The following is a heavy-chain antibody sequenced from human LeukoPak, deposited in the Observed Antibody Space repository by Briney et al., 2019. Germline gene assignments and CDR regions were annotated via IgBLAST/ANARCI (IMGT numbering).Heavy chain of an antibody. V-gene: IGHV3-21*01. CDR1: GFTFSSYS. Sequence: GGSLRLSCAASGFTFSSYSMNWVRQAPGKGLEWVSSISSSSSYIYYADSVKGRFTISRDNAKNSLYLQMNSLRAEDTAVYYCTRAGDGYNIDYWGQGTLVIVSS. CDR2: ISSSSSYI. D-gene: IGHD5-24*01. CDR3: TRAGDGYNIDY. J-gene: IGHJ4*02.